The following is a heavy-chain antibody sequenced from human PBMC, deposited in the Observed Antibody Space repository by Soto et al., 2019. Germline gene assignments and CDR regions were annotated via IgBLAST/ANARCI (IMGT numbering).Heavy chain of an antibody. CDR3: ARGGLGGYYYYGMDV. Sequence: SETLSLTCTVSGSSVSSGSYYWSWSRQPPGKGLEWIAYIYYSGSTNYNPSLKSRVTISVDTSKNQFSLKLSSVTAADTAVYYCARGGLGGYYYYGMDVWGQGTTVTVSS. V-gene: IGHV4-61*01. CDR1: GSSVSSGSYY. D-gene: IGHD3-22*01. CDR2: IYYSGST. J-gene: IGHJ6*02.